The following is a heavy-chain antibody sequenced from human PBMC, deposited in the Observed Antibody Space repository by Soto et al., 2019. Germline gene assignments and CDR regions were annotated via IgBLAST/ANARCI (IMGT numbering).Heavy chain of an antibody. CDR3: ARPGGSGTYYKFEY. CDR1: GYAFINFW. Sequence: GESLKISCKGSGYAFINFWIGWVRQMPGKGLEWMGIIYPTNSETRYSPSFQGQVAMSVDKSTATAYLQWSSLKASDTAIYYCARPGGSGTYYKFEYWGQGTPVT. V-gene: IGHV5-51*01. D-gene: IGHD3-10*01. CDR2: IYPTNSET. J-gene: IGHJ4*02.